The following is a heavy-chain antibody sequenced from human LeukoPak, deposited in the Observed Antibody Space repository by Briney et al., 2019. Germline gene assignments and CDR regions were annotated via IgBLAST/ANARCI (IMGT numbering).Heavy chain of an antibody. Sequence: SETLSLTCTVSGYSISSGYYWGWIRQPPGKGLEWIGSIYHSGSTYYNPSLKSRVTISVDTSKNQFSLKLSSVTAADTAVYYCARDGLRYFDWLSPHNWFDPWGQGTLVTVSS. V-gene: IGHV4-38-2*02. CDR1: GYSISSGYY. J-gene: IGHJ5*02. D-gene: IGHD3-9*01. CDR2: IYHSGST. CDR3: ARDGLRYFDWLSPHNWFDP.